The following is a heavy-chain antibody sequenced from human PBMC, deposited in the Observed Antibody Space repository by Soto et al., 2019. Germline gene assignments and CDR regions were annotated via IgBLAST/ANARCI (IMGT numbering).Heavy chain of an antibody. J-gene: IGHJ3*02. CDR1: GGTFSSYT. V-gene: IGHV1-69*02. CDR3: ASLVPAAIMGDAFDI. Sequence: GASVKVSCKASGGTFSSYTISWVRQAPGQGLEWMGRIIPILGIAKYAQKFQGRVTITADKSTSTAYMELSSLRSEDTAVYYCASLVPAAIMGDAFDIWGQGTMVTVSS. CDR2: IIPILGIA. D-gene: IGHD2-2*01.